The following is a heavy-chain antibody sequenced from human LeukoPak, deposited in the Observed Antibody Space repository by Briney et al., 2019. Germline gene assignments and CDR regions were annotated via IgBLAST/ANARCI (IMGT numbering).Heavy chain of an antibody. J-gene: IGHJ4*02. D-gene: IGHD6-19*01. Sequence: GGSLRLSCAASGFTFSSCAMSWVRQAPGKGLEWVSAISGSGGSTYYADSVKGRFTISRDNSKNTLYLQMNSLRAEDTAVYYCAKDNRWVAVAGVFDYWGQGTLVTVSS. CDR3: AKDNRWVAVAGVFDY. CDR2: ISGSGGST. V-gene: IGHV3-23*01. CDR1: GFTFSSCA.